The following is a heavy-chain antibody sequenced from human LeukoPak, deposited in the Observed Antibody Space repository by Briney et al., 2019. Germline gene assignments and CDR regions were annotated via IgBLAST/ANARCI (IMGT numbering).Heavy chain of an antibody. CDR2: IYSGGGT. Sequence: PGGSLRLSCAASGFTVSNNYMSWVRQAPGKGLEWVSIIYSGGGTYYADSVKGRFTISRDNSKDTLYLQMNGLRAEDSAVYYCSRVHSGNYLYYFDYWGQGTLVTVSS. V-gene: IGHV3-53*01. J-gene: IGHJ4*02. CDR3: SRVHSGNYLYYFDY. CDR1: GFTVSNNY. D-gene: IGHD1-26*01.